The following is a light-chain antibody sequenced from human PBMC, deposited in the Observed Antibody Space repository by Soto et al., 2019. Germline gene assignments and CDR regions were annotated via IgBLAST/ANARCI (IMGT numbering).Light chain of an antibody. CDR3: QQYGNSPIT. V-gene: IGKV3-20*01. CDR2: DAS. J-gene: IGKJ5*01. CDR1: QSVGSY. Sequence: EVVVTQSPGTLSLSPGERATLSCRASQSVGSYLVWYQQKPGQAPRLLIYDASNRATGIPARFSGSGSGTDFTLTISRLEPEDFAVYYCQQYGNSPITFGQGTRLEIK.